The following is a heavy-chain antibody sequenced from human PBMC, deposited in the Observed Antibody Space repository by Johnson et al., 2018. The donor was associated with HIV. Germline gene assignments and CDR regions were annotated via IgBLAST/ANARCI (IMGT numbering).Heavy chain of an antibody. CDR1: GFIFSSYW. D-gene: IGHD1-26*01. V-gene: IGHV3-7*05. CDR3: ARDSQWELRPDAFDI. CDR2: IKQYGSEK. Sequence: VQLVESGGDLVQPGGSLRLSCEASGFIFSSYWMSWVRQAPGKGLEWVAHIKQYGSEKYYVDSVKGRFTISRDNAKNSLYLQMNRLTAEDTAVYYCARDSQWELRPDAFDIWGQGTMVTVSS. J-gene: IGHJ3*02.